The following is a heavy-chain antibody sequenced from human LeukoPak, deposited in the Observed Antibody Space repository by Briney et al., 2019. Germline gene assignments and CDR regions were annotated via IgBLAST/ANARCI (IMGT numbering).Heavy chain of an antibody. CDR3: ARDVAIAVAANPVDY. J-gene: IGHJ4*02. D-gene: IGHD6-19*01. CDR1: GFTFSDYY. V-gene: IGHV3-11*01. CDR2: ISSSGSTI. Sequence: GESLRLSCAASGFTFSDYYMSWIRQAPGKGLEWVSYISSSGSTIYYADSVKGRFTISRDNAKNSLYLQMNSLRAEDTAVYYCARDVAIAVAANPVDYWGQGTLVTVSS.